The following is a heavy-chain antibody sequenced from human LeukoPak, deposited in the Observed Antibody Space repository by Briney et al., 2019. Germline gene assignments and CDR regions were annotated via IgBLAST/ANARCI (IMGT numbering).Heavy chain of an antibody. V-gene: IGHV4-34*01. J-gene: IGHJ4*02. CDR3: ARCGSRGYPDY. D-gene: IGHD3-22*01. CDR2: INHSGST. CDR1: GGSFSGYY. Sequence: SETLSLTCAVYGGSFSGYYWSWIRQPPGKGLEWTGEINHSGSTNYNPSLKSRVTISVDTSKNQFSLKLSSVTAADTAVYYCARCGSRGYPDYWGQGTLVTVSS.